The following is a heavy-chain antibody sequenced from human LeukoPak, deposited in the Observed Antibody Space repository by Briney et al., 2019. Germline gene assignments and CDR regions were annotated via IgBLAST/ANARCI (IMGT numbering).Heavy chain of an antibody. D-gene: IGHD1/OR15-1a*01. CDR1: GFDFSVAW. CDR3: AKDWFSTTDY. CDR2: ITIDETT. V-gene: IGHV3-74*01. Sequence: GGSLRLSCAASGFDFSVAWMHWFRQVPGKGLMWVSRITIDETTTYADSVRGRFSISRDNAKNTVYLQMNGLRVEDTAVYYCAKDWFSTTDYWGQGILVTVSS. J-gene: IGHJ4*02.